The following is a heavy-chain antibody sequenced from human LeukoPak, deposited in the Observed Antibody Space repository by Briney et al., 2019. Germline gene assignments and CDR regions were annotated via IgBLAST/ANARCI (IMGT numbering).Heavy chain of an antibody. V-gene: IGHV1-8*01. Sequence: ASVKVSCKASGYTFTSYDINWVRQATGQGLEWMGWMNHNSGNTGYAQKFQGRVTMTRNTSISTAYMELSSLRSEDTAVYYCARASTLEPRIVGASGAFDIWGQGAMVTVSS. CDR1: GYTFTSYD. CDR3: ARASTLEPRIVGASGAFDI. CDR2: MNHNSGNT. J-gene: IGHJ3*02. D-gene: IGHD1-26*01.